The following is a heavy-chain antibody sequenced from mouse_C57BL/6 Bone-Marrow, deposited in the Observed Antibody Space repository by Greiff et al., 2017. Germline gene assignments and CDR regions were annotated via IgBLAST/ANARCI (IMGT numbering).Heavy chain of an antibody. J-gene: IGHJ3*01. Sequence: QVQLKESGAELARPGASVKMSCKASGYTFTSYTMHWVKQRPGQGLEWIGYINPSSGYTKYNQKFKDKATLTADKSSSTAYMQLSSLTSEDSAVYYYASKLWFAYWGQGTLVTVSA. V-gene: IGHV1-4*01. CDR3: ASKLWFAY. CDR2: INPSSGYT. CDR1: GYTFTSYT.